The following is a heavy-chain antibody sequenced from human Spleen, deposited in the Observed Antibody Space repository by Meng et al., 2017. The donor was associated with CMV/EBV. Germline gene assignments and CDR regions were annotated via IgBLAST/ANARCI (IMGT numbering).Heavy chain of an antibody. CDR3: ARGLEYGDYGNAGDY. J-gene: IGHJ4*02. D-gene: IGHD4-17*01. CDR1: GITFSSYW. V-gene: IGHV4-34*01. Sequence: ESLKISCAASGITFSSYWMHWVRQAPGKGLEWIGEINHSGSTNYNPSLKSRVTMSVDPSKNQFSLNVSSVIAADTGVYYCARGLEYGDYGNAGDYWGLGTLVTVSS. CDR2: INHSGST.